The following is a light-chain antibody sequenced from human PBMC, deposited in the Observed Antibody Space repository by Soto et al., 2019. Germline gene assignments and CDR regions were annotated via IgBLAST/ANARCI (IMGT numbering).Light chain of an antibody. CDR3: QRYNSNSRT. V-gene: IGKV1-5*01. CDR1: QNVDHW. J-gene: IGKJ1*01. CDR2: DAS. Sequence: DIQMTQSPSTLSASVGDRVTITCRASQNVDHWVAWYQQKPGKAPKFLIYDASNLESGVPSRFSGRGSGTAFTLTISSLQPDDFATYCCQRYNSNSRTFGQGTRV.